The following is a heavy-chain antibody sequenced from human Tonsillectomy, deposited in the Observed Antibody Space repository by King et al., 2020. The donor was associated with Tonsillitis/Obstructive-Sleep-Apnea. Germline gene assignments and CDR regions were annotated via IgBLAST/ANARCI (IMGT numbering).Heavy chain of an antibody. J-gene: IGHJ4*02. Sequence: VQLVESGGGLVLPGESLRLSCAASGFTFSTYWMHWVRQAPGKGLVWVSRIHSDGSSTTYADSVKGRFTISRDNAKNTLYLQMDSLRVEDTAVYYCARSTVTTGLPPYYFDSWGQGTLVTVSS. D-gene: IGHD4-17*01. CDR3: ARSTVTTGLPPYYFDS. CDR1: GFTFSTYW. V-gene: IGHV3-74*01. CDR2: IHSDGSST.